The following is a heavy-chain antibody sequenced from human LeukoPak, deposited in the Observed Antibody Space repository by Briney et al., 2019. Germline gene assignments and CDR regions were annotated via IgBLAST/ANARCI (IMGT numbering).Heavy chain of an antibody. V-gene: IGHV4-39*01. CDR3: ARHTIVVITLGAIDI. D-gene: IGHD3-22*01. Sequence: ETLSLTCTGSGGCISSCWYDWGWISPAQGMGLVWIRSIHYSGITYYDPSLKSRATISVDRSKNQFSLKLSSVTAADTAVFYCARHTIVVITLGAIDIWGQGTMVTVSS. J-gene: IGHJ3*02. CDR1: GGCISSCWYD. CDR2: IHYSGIT.